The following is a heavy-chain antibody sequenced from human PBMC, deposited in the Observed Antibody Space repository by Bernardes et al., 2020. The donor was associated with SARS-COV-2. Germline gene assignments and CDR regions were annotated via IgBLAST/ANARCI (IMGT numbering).Heavy chain of an antibody. CDR1: GGSISSSSYY. D-gene: IGHD3-10*01. V-gene: IGHV4-39*01. CDR2: ISYSGTT. J-gene: IGHJ3*02. Sequence: SETLSLTCTASGGSISSSSYYWAWIRQPPGKGLECIGSISYSGTTYYNVSLKSRVTISVDTSKDQFSLKLSSVTAADTAVYYWARRGGSGRAFEIWGPGTRVTGSS. CDR3: ARRGGSGRAFEI.